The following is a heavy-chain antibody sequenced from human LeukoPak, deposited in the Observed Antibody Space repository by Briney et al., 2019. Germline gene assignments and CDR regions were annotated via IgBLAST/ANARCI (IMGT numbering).Heavy chain of an antibody. D-gene: IGHD3-22*01. CDR3: ARGGPYYYDSSGYYSPVDY. CDR1: GFTVSSHY. Sequence: GGSLRLSCAASGFTVSSHYMRWVRQAPGKGLEWVSVIYSGGSTYYADSVKGRFTISRDNSKNTLYLQMNSLSAEDTAVYYCARGGPYYYDSSGYYSPVDYWGQGTLVTVSS. J-gene: IGHJ4*02. CDR2: IYSGGST. V-gene: IGHV3-53*01.